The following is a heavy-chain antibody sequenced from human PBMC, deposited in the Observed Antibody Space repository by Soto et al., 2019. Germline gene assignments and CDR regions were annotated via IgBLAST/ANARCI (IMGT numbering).Heavy chain of an antibody. CDR1: GGSISSSSYY. CDR2: IYYSGST. CDR3: ARHSHSSSWFFDY. Sequence: SQTLSLTCTVSGGSISSSSYYWGWIRQPPGKGLEWTGSIYYSGSTYYNPSLKSRVTISVDTSKNQFSLKLSSVTAADTAVYYCARHSHSSSWFFDYWGQGTLVTVSS. V-gene: IGHV4-39*01. D-gene: IGHD6-13*01. J-gene: IGHJ4*02.